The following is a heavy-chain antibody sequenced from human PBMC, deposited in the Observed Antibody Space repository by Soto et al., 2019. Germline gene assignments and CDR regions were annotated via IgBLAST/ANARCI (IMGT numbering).Heavy chain of an antibody. V-gene: IGHV1-2*02. J-gene: IGHJ4*02. CDR1: GGTLSIDG. Sequence: SMKVSCRASGGTLSIDGISWALQAPGQGLEWMGWINPNSGGIKSAEKFQGRVTMTRDTSISTAYMELSRLTSDDTAVYYCASAAVTGTAGLDFWGQGTQVTVSS. CDR2: INPNSGGI. D-gene: IGHD6-19*01. CDR3: ASAAVTGTAGLDF.